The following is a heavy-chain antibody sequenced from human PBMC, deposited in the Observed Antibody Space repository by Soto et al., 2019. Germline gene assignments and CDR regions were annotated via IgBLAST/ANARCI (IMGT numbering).Heavy chain of an antibody. D-gene: IGHD4-17*01. Sequence: QITLKESGPTLVKPTQTLTLTCTFSGFSLATSGLGVGWVRQPPGKALEWLALIYWDDDKRYSSSLKSRINITMGTSRNQVVFTMTNVDPVDTATYYCAHTTVTVYGFGVWGQGTMVVVSS. J-gene: IGHJ3*01. CDR3: AHTTVTVYGFGV. V-gene: IGHV2-5*02. CDR1: GFSLATSGLG. CDR2: IYWDDDK.